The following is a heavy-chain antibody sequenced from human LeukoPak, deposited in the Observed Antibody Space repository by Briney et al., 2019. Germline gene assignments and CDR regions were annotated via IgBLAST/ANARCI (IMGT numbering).Heavy chain of an antibody. CDR1: GYTFTSYY. CDR2: INPSGGST. V-gene: IGHV1-46*01. CDR3: AVIAARGPYFDY. J-gene: IGHJ4*02. Sequence: GASVKVSCKASGYTFTSYYMHWVRQAPGQGLEWMGIINPSGGSTSYAQKLQGRVTMTRDMSTSTVYMELSSLRSEDTAVYYCAVIAARGPYFDYWGQGTLVTVSS. D-gene: IGHD6-6*01.